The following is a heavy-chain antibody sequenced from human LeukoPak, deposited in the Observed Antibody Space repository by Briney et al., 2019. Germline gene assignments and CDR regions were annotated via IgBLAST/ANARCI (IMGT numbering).Heavy chain of an antibody. V-gene: IGHV3-66*01. J-gene: IGHJ6*03. CDR3: ARETMGYYYYYMDV. CDR2: IYSGGST. D-gene: IGHD1-26*01. CDR1: GFTFSSYG. Sequence: PGRSLRLSCAASGFTFSSYGMHWVRQAPGKGLEWVSVIYSGGSTYYADSVKGRFTISRDNSKNTLYLQMNSLRAEDTAVYYCARETMGYYYYYMDVWGKETTVTISS.